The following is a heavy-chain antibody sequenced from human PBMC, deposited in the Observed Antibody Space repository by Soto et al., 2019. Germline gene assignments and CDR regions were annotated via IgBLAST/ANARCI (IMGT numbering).Heavy chain of an antibody. Sequence: PGESLKISCKGSGYSFTNYWIGWVRQMPGKGLEWMGIIYPGDSDTRYSPSFQGQVTISADKSISTAYLQWSSLKASYTAMYYCARGAPGYYYDMDVWGKGTTVTVSS. CDR1: GYSFTNYW. CDR3: ARGAPGYYYDMDV. CDR2: IYPGDSDT. J-gene: IGHJ6*03. V-gene: IGHV5-51*01.